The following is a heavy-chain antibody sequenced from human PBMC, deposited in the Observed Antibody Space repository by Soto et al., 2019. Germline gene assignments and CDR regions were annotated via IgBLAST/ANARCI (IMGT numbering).Heavy chain of an antibody. V-gene: IGHV5-10-1*01. CDR1: GYSFNNYR. CDR3: VRMGFSGGVYLSYYYYGMDI. Sequence: GEALKRSGEGFGYSFNNYRISRVRQMAGKRQEGMGRVDPSDSYNKNSPSFQGHVTISADKSIPPAYLQWSSLKASDTAMYYCVRMGFSGGVYLSYYYYGMDIWGQRTTVTVSS. J-gene: IGHJ6*02. CDR2: VDPSDSYN. D-gene: IGHD2-15*01.